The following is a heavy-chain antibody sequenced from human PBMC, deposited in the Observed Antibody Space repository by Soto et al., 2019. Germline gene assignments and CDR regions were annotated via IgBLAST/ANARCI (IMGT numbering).Heavy chain of an antibody. CDR1: GGSFSGYY. Sequence: SETLSLTCAVYGGSFSGYYWSWIRQSPGKGLEWIGEINRSGSTNYTPSLKSRVTISVDTSKNQVSLKLSSVTAADTAVYYCARTTAFVSGTYPPAHFDYWGQGTRVTSPQ. J-gene: IGHJ4*02. D-gene: IGHD3-16*01. V-gene: IGHV4-34*01. CDR2: INRSGST. CDR3: ARTTAFVSGTYPPAHFDY.